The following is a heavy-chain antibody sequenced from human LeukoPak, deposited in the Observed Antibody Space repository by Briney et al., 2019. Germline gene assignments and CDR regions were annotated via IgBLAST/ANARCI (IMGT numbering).Heavy chain of an antibody. CDR2: IYSGGST. D-gene: IGHD5-24*01. CDR1: GFTVSSNY. Sequence: GGSLRLSCAASGFTVSSNYMSWVRQAPGKGLEWVSVIYSGGSTYYADSVKGRFTISRDNSKNTLYLQMNSLRAEDTAVYYCARGPESDSSRDGYNNYFDYWGQGTLVTVSS. CDR3: ARGPESDSSRDGYNNYFDY. V-gene: IGHV3-66*01. J-gene: IGHJ4*02.